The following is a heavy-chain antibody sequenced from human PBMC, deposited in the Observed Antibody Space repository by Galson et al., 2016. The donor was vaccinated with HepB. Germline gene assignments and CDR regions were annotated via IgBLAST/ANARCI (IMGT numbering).Heavy chain of an antibody. D-gene: IGHD3-10*01. J-gene: IGHJ3*02. Sequence: QSGAEVKKPGESLKISCKGSGYSFSTYWIGWVRQMPGKGLEWMGIIYPGDSDTRYSPSSQGQGTISADKSISAAYLQWNSRKASDTAIYYCARRSSDAFDIWGQGTMVTVSS. V-gene: IGHV5-51*01. CDR1: GYSFSTYW. CDR2: IYPGDSDT. CDR3: ARRSSDAFDI.